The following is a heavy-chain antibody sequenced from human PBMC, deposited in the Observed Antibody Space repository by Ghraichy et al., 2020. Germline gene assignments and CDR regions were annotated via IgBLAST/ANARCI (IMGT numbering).Heavy chain of an antibody. CDR1: GGSISSISYY. CDR3: ARHARRGLHVGSVDWFDP. Sequence: SETLSLTCTLSGGSISSISYYWGWIRQPPGKGLEWIGSIYYSGSTYYNPSIKSPVTISVDTSKNQFSLKLSSVTAADTAVYYCARHARRGLHVGSVDWFDPWGKGTLVTVSS. J-gene: IGHJ5*02. CDR2: IYYSGST. V-gene: IGHV4-39*01. D-gene: IGHD4-11*01.